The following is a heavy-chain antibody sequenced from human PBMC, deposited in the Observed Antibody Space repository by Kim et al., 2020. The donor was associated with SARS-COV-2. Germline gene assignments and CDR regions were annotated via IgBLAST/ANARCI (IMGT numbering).Heavy chain of an antibody. J-gene: IGHJ4*02. Sequence: GGSLRLSCAASGFTFSSYAMHWVRQAPGKGLEWVAVISYDGSNKYYADSVKGRFTISRDNSKNTLYLQMNSLRAEDTAVYYCARVDGYCSSTSCPPPFDYWGQGTLVTVSS. V-gene: IGHV3-30*04. CDR2: ISYDGSNK. CDR3: ARVDGYCSSTSCPPPFDY. CDR1: GFTFSSYA. D-gene: IGHD2-2*03.